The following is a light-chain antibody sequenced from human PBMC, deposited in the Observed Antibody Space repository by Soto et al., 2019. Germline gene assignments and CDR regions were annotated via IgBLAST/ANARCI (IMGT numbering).Light chain of an antibody. V-gene: IGKV1-9*01. J-gene: IGKJ2*01. CDR2: SAS. Sequence: DIQLTQSPSFLSASVGDRVTITCRASQGVSNYLAWYQQKPGKAPKLLIYSASTLQSGVPSRFSGSGSGTDFTLTIGSLQPEDFATYYCQQLNSYLPYTFGQGTQLEIK. CDR1: QGVSNY. CDR3: QQLNSYLPYT.